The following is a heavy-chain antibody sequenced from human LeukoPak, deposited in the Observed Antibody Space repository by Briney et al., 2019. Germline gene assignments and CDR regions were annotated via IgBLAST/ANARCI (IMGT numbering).Heavy chain of an antibody. V-gene: IGHV3-15*01. Sequence: PGGSLRLSCAASGFTFSDAWMTWVRQAPGKGLEWVGRIKRKTDGGTTDYAAPVKGRFTISRDDSKNTLYLQMNSLKTEDTAVYYCTAALGYWGQGILVTVSS. CDR1: GFTFSDAW. CDR3: TAALGY. CDR2: IKRKTDGGTT. J-gene: IGHJ4*02.